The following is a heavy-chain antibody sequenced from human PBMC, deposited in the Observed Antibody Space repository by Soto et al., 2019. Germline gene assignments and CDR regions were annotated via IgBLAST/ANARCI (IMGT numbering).Heavy chain of an antibody. CDR1: GFTFSDTL. J-gene: IGHJ3*01. V-gene: IGHV1-3*01. Sequence: QVQLVQSGVEMKKPGASVNISCQASGFTFSDTLINWVRQGPGQGLEWMGWINPANGNTRYSESFQGRVTISSLSSASTAYVALSDLTSEDTAVYYCARYIVGVGPRANESFDVGGQGTIFTV. D-gene: IGHD1-26*01. CDR2: INPANGNT. CDR3: ARYIVGVGPRANESFDV.